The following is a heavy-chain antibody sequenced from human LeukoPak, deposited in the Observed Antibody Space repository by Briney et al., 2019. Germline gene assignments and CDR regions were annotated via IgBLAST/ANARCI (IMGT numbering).Heavy chain of an antibody. CDR1: GFTFRTFS. CDR2: ISSGGTPI. CDR3: TYLRTPYYNDKWLDP. V-gene: IGHV3-48*04. D-gene: IGHD3/OR15-3a*01. J-gene: IGHJ5*02. Sequence: GGSLRLPCAASGFTFRTFSMNWVRQAPGKGLEWLSYISSGGTPIYYADSVKGRFTISRDDAQNLVYLQMNSLRAEDTAVYYCTYLRTPYYNDKWLDPWGQGALVTVSS.